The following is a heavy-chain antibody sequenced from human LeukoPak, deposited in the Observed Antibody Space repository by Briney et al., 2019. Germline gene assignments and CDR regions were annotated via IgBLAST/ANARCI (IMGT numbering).Heavy chain of an antibody. V-gene: IGHV4-38-2*01. CDR1: DYSISNGYY. CDR3: ASGTYYYGSGKAFDY. J-gene: IGHJ4*02. D-gene: IGHD3-10*01. CDR2: IHHSGTT. Sequence: SETLSLTCVVSDYSISNGYYWGGIRQSPGKGLEWIGSIHHSGTTFYNPSLKSRVTISVDTSKNQFSLKLSSVTAADTAVYYCASGTYYYGSGKAFDYWGQGTLVTVSS.